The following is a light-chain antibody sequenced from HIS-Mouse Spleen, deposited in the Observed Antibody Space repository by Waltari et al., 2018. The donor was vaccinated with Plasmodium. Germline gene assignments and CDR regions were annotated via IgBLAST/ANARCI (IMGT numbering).Light chain of an antibody. CDR1: QSVSSSY. V-gene: IGKV3-20*01. CDR3: QQYGSSPYT. Sequence: EIVLTQSPGTLSLSPGERATISCRASQSVSSSYLTWYQQKPGQAPTRLIYGASSRATGIPERFSGSGSGTDFTLTISRLELEDVAVYYCQQYGSSPYTFGQGTKLEIK. CDR2: GAS. J-gene: IGKJ2*01.